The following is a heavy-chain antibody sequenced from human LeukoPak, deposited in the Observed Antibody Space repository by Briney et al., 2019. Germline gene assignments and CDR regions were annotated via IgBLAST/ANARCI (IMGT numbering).Heavy chain of an antibody. CDR3: ARAGGYCGRISCPYYFDY. CDR1: GYTFTSYD. CDR2: MNPNSGNT. D-gene: IGHD2-15*01. Sequence: ASVKVSCKASGYTFTSYDINWVRQATGQGLEWMGWMNPNSGNTGYAQKFQGRVTMARNTSISTAYMELSSLRSEDTAVYYCARAGGYCGRISCPYYFDYWGQGSLVAVSS. V-gene: IGHV1-8*01. J-gene: IGHJ4*02.